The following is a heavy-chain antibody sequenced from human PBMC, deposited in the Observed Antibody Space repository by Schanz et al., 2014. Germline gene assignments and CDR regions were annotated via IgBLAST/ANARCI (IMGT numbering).Heavy chain of an antibody. CDR2: INPNSGGT. Sequence: QEQLVQSGAVVKKPGDSVTVSCKVSGFIFTGYFMHWIRQAPGKGLEWMGWINPNSGGTNYAQKFQGRVTMTRDTSISTAYMELSRLRSDDTAVYYCARAGQDFEYSSLSPIWYFDLWGRGTLVTVSS. CDR3: ARAGQDFEYSSLSPIWYFDL. V-gene: IGHV1-2*02. CDR1: GFIFTGYF. D-gene: IGHD6-6*01. J-gene: IGHJ2*01.